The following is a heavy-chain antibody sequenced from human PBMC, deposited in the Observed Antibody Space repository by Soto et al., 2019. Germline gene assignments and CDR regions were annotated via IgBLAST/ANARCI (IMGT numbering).Heavy chain of an antibody. CDR3: AREIAVAGTHYFDY. CDR2: IYYSGSI. V-gene: IGHV4-59*01. J-gene: IGHJ4*02. Sequence: PSETLCLTCTVSGGSISNYYLSWIRQPPGKGLEWIGYIYYSGSINYNPSLKSRVTISEDTSKNQFSLKMSSVTAADTAVYYCAREIAVAGTHYFDYWGQGTLVTVSS. CDR1: GGSISNYY. D-gene: IGHD6-19*01.